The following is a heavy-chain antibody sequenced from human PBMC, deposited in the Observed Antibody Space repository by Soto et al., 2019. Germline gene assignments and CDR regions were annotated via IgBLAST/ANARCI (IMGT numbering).Heavy chain of an antibody. CDR2: INAANGDT. V-gene: IGHV1-3*01. Sequence: AASVKVSCKASGYTFTRYCIHWVRQAPGQRLEWMGWINAANGDTKYSPKFQGRVTITRDTSASTAYMELSSLRSEDTAVYYCVRRHVSATGIDWFDPWGQGTLVTVSS. J-gene: IGHJ5*02. CDR3: VRRHVSATGIDWFDP. D-gene: IGHD6-13*01. CDR1: GYTFTRYC.